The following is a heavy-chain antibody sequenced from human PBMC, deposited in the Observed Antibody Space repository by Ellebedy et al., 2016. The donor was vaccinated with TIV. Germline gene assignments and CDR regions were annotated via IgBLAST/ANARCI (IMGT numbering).Heavy chain of an antibody. CDR2: ISYDGSNK. J-gene: IGHJ4*02. Sequence: GESLKISCAASGFTFSSHWMHWVRQAPGKGLEWVAVISYDGSNKYYADSVKGRFTISRDNSKNTLYLQMNSLRAEDTAVYYCARDGGRITIFGVVRYWGQGTLVTVSS. D-gene: IGHD3-3*01. CDR1: GFTFSSHW. V-gene: IGHV3-30-3*01. CDR3: ARDGGRITIFGVVRY.